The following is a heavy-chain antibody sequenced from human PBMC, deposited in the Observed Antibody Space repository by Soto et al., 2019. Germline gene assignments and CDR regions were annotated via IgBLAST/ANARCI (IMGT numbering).Heavy chain of an antibody. V-gene: IGHV1-46*01. CDR3: AGEVERGYSYGSLEY. D-gene: IGHD5-18*01. CDR1: GYTFTSYY. CDR2: INPSGGGT. J-gene: IGHJ4*02. Sequence: QVQLVQSGAEVKKPGASVKVSCKASGYTFTSYYMHWVRQAPGQGLEWMGIINPSGGGTSYAQKFQGRVTMTRDTSTSTVYMELSSLRSEDTAVYYCAGEVERGYSYGSLEYWGQGTLVTVSS.